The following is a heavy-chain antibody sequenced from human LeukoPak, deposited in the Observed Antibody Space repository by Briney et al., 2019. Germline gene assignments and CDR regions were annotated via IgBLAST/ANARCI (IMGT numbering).Heavy chain of an antibody. CDR1: GGSISSYY. Sequence: KSSETLSLTCTVSGGSISSYYWSWIRQPPGKGLEWIGYIYYSGSTNYNPSLKSRVTISVDTSKNQFSLKLSSVAAADTGVYYCARDLYGDYGARDAFDIWGQGTMVTVSS. J-gene: IGHJ3*02. CDR2: IYYSGST. D-gene: IGHD4-17*01. CDR3: ARDLYGDYGARDAFDI. V-gene: IGHV4-59*01.